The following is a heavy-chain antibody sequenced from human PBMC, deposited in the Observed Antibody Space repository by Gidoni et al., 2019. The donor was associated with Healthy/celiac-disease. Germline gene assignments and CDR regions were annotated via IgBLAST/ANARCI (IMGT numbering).Heavy chain of an antibody. CDR3: ARTRYNYFDY. D-gene: IGHD5-18*01. CDR2: IKHSGST. J-gene: IGHJ4*02. V-gene: IGHV4-34*01. Sequence: QVQLQQRGAGLLKPSEPLSLPCAVYGGSFSGYYWIWIRQPPGQGLEWIGEIKHSGSTNYNPSRKSRVTISVDTSKNQFSLKLSSVTAADTAVYYCARTRYNYFDYWGQGTLVTVSS. CDR1: GGSFSGYY.